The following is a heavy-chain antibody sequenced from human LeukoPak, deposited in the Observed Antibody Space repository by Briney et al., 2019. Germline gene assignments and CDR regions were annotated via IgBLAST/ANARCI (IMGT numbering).Heavy chain of an antibody. CDR2: IYHSGST. CDR3: ARTMRYDNRLFDY. Sequence: SETLSLTCTVSGYSISSGYYWGWIRQPPGKGLEWIGSIYHSGSTYYNPSLKSRVTISVDTSKNQFSLQLSSVTAADTAVYYCARTMRYDNRLFDYWGQGTLVTVSS. CDR1: GYSISSGYY. V-gene: IGHV4-38-2*02. D-gene: IGHD1-14*01. J-gene: IGHJ4*02.